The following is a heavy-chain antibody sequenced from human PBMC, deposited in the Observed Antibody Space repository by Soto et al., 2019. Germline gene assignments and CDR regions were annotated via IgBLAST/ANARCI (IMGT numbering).Heavy chain of an antibody. J-gene: IGHJ6*02. D-gene: IGHD6-13*01. CDR3: ARAGHVNYSCSWGMDV. V-gene: IGHV4-59*01. CDR2: IYYSGST. CDR1: GGSISSYY. Sequence: QVQLQESGPGLVKPSETLSLTCTVSGGSISSYYWGWIRQPPGKGLEWIGYIYYSGSTNYNPSLKSRVTMSVDTSKNQFSPKLSSVTAADTAVYYCARAGHVNYSCSWGMDVWGQGTTVTVS.